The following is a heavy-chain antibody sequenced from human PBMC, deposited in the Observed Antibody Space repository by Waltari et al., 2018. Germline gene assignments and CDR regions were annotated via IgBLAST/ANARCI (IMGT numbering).Heavy chain of an antibody. V-gene: IGHV3-53*01. J-gene: IGHJ2*01. Sequence: EVQLVESGGGLIQPGGSLRLSCAASGFTVSSNYMSWVRQAPGKGLEWVSVIYSGGSTYYADSVKGRFTISRDNSKNTLYLQMNSLRAEDTAVYYCARDGYNSYWYFDLWGRGTLVTVSS. CDR1: GFTVSSNY. D-gene: IGHD5-12*01. CDR3: ARDGYNSYWYFDL. CDR2: IYSGGST.